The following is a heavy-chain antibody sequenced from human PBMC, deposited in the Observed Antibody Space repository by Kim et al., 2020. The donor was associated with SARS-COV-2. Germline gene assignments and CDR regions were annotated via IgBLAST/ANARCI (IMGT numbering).Heavy chain of an antibody. CDR1: GFTFGDYA. J-gene: IGHJ4*02. V-gene: IGHV3-49*04. CDR2: IRTKRYGATT. Sequence: GGSLRLSCTGSGFTFGDYALTWVRQAPGKGLEWVGFIRTKRYGATTDYAASVKGRFTISRDDSKSIAYLQMNILRTDDTAVYYCARDSPVFDCWGQGTLVTVSS. CDR3: ARDSPVFDC.